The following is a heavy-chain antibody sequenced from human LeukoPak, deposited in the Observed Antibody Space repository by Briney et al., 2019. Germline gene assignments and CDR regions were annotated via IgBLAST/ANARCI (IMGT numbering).Heavy chain of an antibody. CDR3: ARDEVGATDY. V-gene: IGHV4-59*01. CDR2: IYYSGSA. Sequence: SETLSLTCTVSGGSISSYYWSWIRQPPGKGLEWIGYIYYSGSANYHPSLKSRVTISVDTSKNRFSLRLSSVTAADTAVYYCARDEVGATDYWGQGTLVTVSS. J-gene: IGHJ4*02. CDR1: GGSISSYY. D-gene: IGHD1-26*01.